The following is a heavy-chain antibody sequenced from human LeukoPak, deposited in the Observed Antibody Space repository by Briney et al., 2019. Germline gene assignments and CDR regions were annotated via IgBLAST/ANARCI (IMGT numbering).Heavy chain of an antibody. CDR1: GGSIGSYY. Sequence: SETLSLTCTVSGGSIGSYYWSWIRQPPGKGLEWIGEINHSGSTNYNPSLKSRVTISVDTSKNQFSLKLSSVTAADTAVYYCARTRSIAARGFDYWGQGTLVTVSS. V-gene: IGHV4-34*01. CDR2: INHSGST. CDR3: ARTRSIAARGFDY. J-gene: IGHJ4*02. D-gene: IGHD6-6*01.